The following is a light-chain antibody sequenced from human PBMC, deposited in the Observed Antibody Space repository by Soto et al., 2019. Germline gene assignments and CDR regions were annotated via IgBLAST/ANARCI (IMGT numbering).Light chain of an antibody. J-gene: IGKJ4*01. Sequence: DIVMTQSPATLSVSPGERATLSCRASRSVSINLAWYQQKPGQAPRLLIYDASTRATGIPARFSGSGSGTEFTLTISSLQSKDFAVYYCQQYNNWHPLTFGGGTKVDIK. CDR1: RSVSIN. CDR2: DAS. V-gene: IGKV3D-15*01. CDR3: QQYNNWHPLT.